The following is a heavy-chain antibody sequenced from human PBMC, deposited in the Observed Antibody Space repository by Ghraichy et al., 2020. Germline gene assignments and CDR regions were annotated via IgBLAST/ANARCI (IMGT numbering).Heavy chain of an antibody. CDR1: GFTFSSYS. CDR2: ISSSSSYI. J-gene: IGHJ4*02. CDR3: ARDMGRGYSGYGPLDPIVY. D-gene: IGHD5-12*01. V-gene: IGHV3-21*01. Sequence: GESLNISCAASGFTFSSYSMNWVRQAPGKGLEWVSSISSSSSYIYYADSVKGRFTISRDNAKNSLYLQMNSLRAEDTAVYYCARDMGRGYSGYGPLDPIVYWGQGTLVTVSS.